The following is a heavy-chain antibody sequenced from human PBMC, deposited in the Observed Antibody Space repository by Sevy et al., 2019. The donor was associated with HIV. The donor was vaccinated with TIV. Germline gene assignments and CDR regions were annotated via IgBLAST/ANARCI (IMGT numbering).Heavy chain of an antibody. J-gene: IGHJ3*02. Sequence: GGSLRLSCAGSGFSFKNVWMTWVRQTPGKGLEWVGQAKRKSDGGSIDYGSPVNGRFTISRDDSTDMLYLQMSSLKTEDTGVYYCATVLGAGAAGAFEIWGQGTMVTVSS. V-gene: IGHV3-15*01. D-gene: IGHD1-26*01. CDR3: ATVLGAGAAGAFEI. CDR2: AKRKSDGGSI. CDR1: GFSFKNVW.